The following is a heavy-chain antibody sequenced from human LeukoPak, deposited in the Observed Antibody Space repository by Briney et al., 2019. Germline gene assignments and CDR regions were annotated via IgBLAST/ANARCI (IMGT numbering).Heavy chain of an antibody. J-gene: IGHJ5*02. CDR2: ISAYNGNT. CDR3: ARDHSVVPAANNWFDP. CDR1: GYTFTSYG. D-gene: IGHD2-2*01. V-gene: IGHV1-18*01. Sequence: VASVKVSCKASGYTFTSYGISWVRQAPGQGLEWMGWISAYNGNTNYAQKLQGRVTMTTDTSTSTAYMELSSLRSEDTAVYYCARDHSVVPAANNWFDPWGQGTLVTVSS.